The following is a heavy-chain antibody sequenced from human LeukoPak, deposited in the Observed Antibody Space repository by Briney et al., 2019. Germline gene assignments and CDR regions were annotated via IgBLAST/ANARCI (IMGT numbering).Heavy chain of an antibody. CDR2: IYYSGST. CDR1: GGSISSSSYY. CDR3: ARGRYGSGSYFFDY. J-gene: IGHJ4*02. Sequence: SETLSLTCTVSGGSISSSSYYWGWIRQPPGKGLEWIGSIYYSGSTNYNPSLKSRLTMSIDTSKNQFSLKLNSVTAADTAVYYCARGRYGSGSYFFDYWGQGTLVTVSS. D-gene: IGHD3-10*01. V-gene: IGHV4-39*07.